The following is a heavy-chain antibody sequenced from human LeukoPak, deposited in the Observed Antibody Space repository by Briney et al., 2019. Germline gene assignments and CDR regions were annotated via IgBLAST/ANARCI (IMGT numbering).Heavy chain of an antibody. V-gene: IGHV4-4*07. CDR3: ARGVVVADVHYGMDV. CDR2: TYFSGDT. CDR1: GASIGTDY. D-gene: IGHD2-15*01. J-gene: IGHJ6*02. Sequence: PSETLSLTYTVSGASIGTDYWTWIRQPAGKGLEWIGRTYFSGDTYYNPSLKSRVTISVDTSKNRFSLKLNSVTAADTAVYYCARGVVVADVHYGMDVWGQGTTVTVSS.